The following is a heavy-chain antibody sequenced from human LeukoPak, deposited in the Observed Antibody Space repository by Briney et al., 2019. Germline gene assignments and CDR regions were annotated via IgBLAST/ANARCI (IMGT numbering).Heavy chain of an antibody. D-gene: IGHD1-26*01. Sequence: ASVKVSCKASGYTFTEYYMHWVRQAPGQGLEWMGWIHPNSGGTNYAQNFQGRVTMTRDTSISTAYMELSRLRSDDTAVYYCARRPSGSYDYWGQGTLVTVSS. CDR2: IHPNSGGT. J-gene: IGHJ4*02. CDR1: GYTFTEYY. V-gene: IGHV1-2*02. CDR3: ARRPSGSYDY.